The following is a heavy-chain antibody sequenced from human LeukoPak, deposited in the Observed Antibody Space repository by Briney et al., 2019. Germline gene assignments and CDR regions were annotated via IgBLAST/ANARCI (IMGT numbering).Heavy chain of an antibody. V-gene: IGHV4-61*02. J-gene: IGHJ4*02. CDR1: GGSISSGSYY. CDR3: ARSSGYDFWSGYLCLFDY. Sequence: PSGTLSLTCTVPGGSISSGSYYWSWIRQPAGKGLEWIGRIYTSGSTNYNPSLKSRVTISVDTSKNQFSLKLSSVTAADTAVYYCARSSGYDFWSGYLCLFDYWGQGTLVTVSS. D-gene: IGHD3-3*01. CDR2: IYTSGST.